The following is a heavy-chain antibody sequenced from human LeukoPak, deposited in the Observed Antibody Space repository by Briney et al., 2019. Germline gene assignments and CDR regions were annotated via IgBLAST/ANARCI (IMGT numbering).Heavy chain of an antibody. Sequence: GGSLRLSCAASGFTFSNYAMSWVRQAPGKGLERVSAITGSGGNTYYADSVRGRFTISRDNSKNTVFLQMNSLRAEDTAVYFCAKWGDYDVLTGYYVSDYWGQGTLVTVSS. V-gene: IGHV3-23*01. D-gene: IGHD3-9*01. CDR1: GFTFSNYA. J-gene: IGHJ4*02. CDR3: AKWGDYDVLTGYYVSDY. CDR2: ITGSGGNT.